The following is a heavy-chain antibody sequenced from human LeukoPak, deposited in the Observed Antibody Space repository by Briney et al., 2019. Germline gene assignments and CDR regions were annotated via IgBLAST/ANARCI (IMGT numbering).Heavy chain of an antibody. Sequence: PSETLSLTCTVSGGSISSYYWSWIRQPPGKGMEWAGYIYNSGSTKYNPSLKSRVTISEDTSKNQFSLKLSSVTAADTAVYYCARARPDTAMAVDYWGQGTLVTVSS. D-gene: IGHD5-18*01. V-gene: IGHV4-59*01. J-gene: IGHJ4*02. CDR1: GGSISSYY. CDR3: ARARPDTAMAVDY. CDR2: IYNSGST.